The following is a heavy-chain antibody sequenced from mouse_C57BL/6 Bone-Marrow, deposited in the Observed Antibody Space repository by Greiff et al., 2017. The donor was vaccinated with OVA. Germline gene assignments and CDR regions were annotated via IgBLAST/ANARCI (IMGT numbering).Heavy chain of an antibody. CDR1: GYTFTDYE. Sequence: VQLQQSGAELVRPGASVTLSCKASGYTFTDYEMHWVKQTPVHGLEWIGAIDPETGGTAYNQKFKGKAILTADKSSSTAYMELRSLTSEDSAVYYCTRGANYYGSSLFAYWGQGTLVTVSA. V-gene: IGHV1-15*01. CDR2: IDPETGGT. D-gene: IGHD1-1*01. CDR3: TRGANYYGSSLFAY. J-gene: IGHJ3*01.